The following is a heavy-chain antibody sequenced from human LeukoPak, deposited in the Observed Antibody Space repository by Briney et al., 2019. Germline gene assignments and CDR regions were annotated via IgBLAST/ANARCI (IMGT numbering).Heavy chain of an antibody. CDR1: GFTFSSYS. Sequence: PGGSLRLSCAASGFTFSSYSMNWVRHAPGKGLEWVSSISSSSSYIYYADSVEGRFTISRDNAKNSLYLQMNSLRAEDTAVYYCASALDAHSRAYGSGSYNWGQGTLVTVSS. V-gene: IGHV3-21*01. CDR2: ISSSSSYI. D-gene: IGHD3-10*01. J-gene: IGHJ4*02. CDR3: ASALDAHSRAYGSGSYN.